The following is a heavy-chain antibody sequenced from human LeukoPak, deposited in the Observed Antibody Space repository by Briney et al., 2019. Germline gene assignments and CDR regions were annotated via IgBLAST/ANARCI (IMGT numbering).Heavy chain of an antibody. CDR1: GYTFTGYY. D-gene: IGHD6-19*01. V-gene: IGHV1-2*02. J-gene: IGHJ4*02. CDR2: INPNSGGT. CDR3: ARDTGSGWFDY. Sequence: ASVKVSCKASGYTFTGYYMHWVRQAPGQGLEWMGWINPNSGGTNYALKFQGRVTMTRDTSISTAYMELSRLRSDDTAVYYCARDTGSGWFDYWGQGTLVTVSS.